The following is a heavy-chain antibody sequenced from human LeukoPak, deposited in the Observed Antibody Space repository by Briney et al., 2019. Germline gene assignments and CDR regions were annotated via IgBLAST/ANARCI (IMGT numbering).Heavy chain of an antibody. D-gene: IGHD2-15*01. CDR1: GFTFSNYW. CDR2: IKQDGSDK. CDR3: AKKDDIQDAFDI. V-gene: IGHV3-7*03. Sequence: PGGSLRLSCAASGFTFSNYWMSWVRQAPGKGLEWVANIKQDGSDKYYVDSVKGRFTISRDNAKKSLYLQMNSLRTEDTALYYCAKKDDIQDAFDIWGQGTMVTVSS. J-gene: IGHJ3*02.